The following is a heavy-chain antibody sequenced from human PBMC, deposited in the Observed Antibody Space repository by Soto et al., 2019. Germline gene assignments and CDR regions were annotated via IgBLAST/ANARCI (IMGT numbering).Heavy chain of an antibody. Sequence: ETLSLTCTVSGGSISSYYWSWIRQPPGKGLEWIGYIYYSGSTNYNPSLKSRVTVSVDTSKNQFSLKLSSVTAADTAVYYCAGSPITIFGVVTRYWGQGTLVTVSS. D-gene: IGHD3-3*01. V-gene: IGHV4-59*08. CDR1: GGSISSYY. CDR3: AGSPITIFGVVTRY. CDR2: IYYSGST. J-gene: IGHJ4*02.